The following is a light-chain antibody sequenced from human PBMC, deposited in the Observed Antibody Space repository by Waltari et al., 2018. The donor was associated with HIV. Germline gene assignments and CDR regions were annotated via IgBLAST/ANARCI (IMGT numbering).Light chain of an antibody. V-gene: IGKV4-1*01. CDR1: QSVFWSSNNKNY. CDR2: WAA. Sequence: DIEMTQSPDSLAVSLGESATINCNSSQSVFWSSNNKNYLAWSQQKPVQPPRLLIYWAATRESGVPDRVSGSGSGTDFTLTISSLQTEDVAVYFCQQFYDTPLTFGGGTKVDI. J-gene: IGKJ4*01. CDR3: QQFYDTPLT.